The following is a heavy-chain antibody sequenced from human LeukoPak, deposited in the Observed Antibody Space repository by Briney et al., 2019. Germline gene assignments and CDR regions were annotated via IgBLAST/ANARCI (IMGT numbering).Heavy chain of an antibody. V-gene: IGHV3-66*01. D-gene: IGHD6-13*01. CDR3: ARDPSAAGTIYYGMDV. J-gene: IGHJ6*02. Sequence: GGSLRLSCAASGFTVSSNYMSRVRQAPGKGLEWVSVTYGGGSTYYADSVEGRFTISRDSSKNTLYLQMNSLRAEDTAVYYCARDPSAAGTIYYGMDVWGQGTTVTVSS. CDR2: TYGGGST. CDR1: GFTVSSNY.